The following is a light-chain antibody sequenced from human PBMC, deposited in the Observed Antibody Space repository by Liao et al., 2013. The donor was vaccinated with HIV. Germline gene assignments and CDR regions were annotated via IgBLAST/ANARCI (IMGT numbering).Light chain of an antibody. CDR2: YDT. J-gene: IGLJ3*02. V-gene: IGLV3-21*01. CDR3: QAWDITTGV. CDR1: NIGSKS. Sequence: SFVLTQPPSVSVAPGKTASITCGGSNIGSKSVHWYQQKPGQAPVLVIYYDTERPSGVPERFSGSTSGNAATLTISGTQAMDEAAYYCQAWDITTGVFGAGTTLTVL.